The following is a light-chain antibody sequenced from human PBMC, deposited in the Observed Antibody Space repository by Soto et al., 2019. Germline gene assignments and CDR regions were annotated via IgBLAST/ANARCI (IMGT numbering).Light chain of an antibody. CDR2: DVS. CDR3: TSYTTSSTYV. J-gene: IGLJ1*01. CDR1: SSDVGGYNY. V-gene: IGLV2-11*01. Sequence: QSALTQPRSVSGSPGQSVTISCTGTSSDVGGYNYVSWYQQHPGKAPKLMIYDVSKRPSGVPDRFSGSKSGNTASLTISGLQAEDEAEYYCTSYTTSSTYVFGTGTKLTVL.